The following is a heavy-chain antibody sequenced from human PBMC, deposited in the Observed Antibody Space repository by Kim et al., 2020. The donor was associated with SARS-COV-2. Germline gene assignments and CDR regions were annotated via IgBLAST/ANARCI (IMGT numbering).Heavy chain of an antibody. D-gene: IGHD2-15*01. CDR1: GYTLTELS. CDR2: FDPEDGET. CDR3: ATGGGYCSGGSCWDYFDY. V-gene: IGHV1-24*01. Sequence: ASVKVSCKVSGYTLTELSMHWVRQAPGKGLEWMGGFDPEDGETIYAQKFQGRVTMTEDTSTDTAYMDLSSLRSEDTAVYYCATGGGYCSGGSCWDYFDYWGQGTLVTVSS. J-gene: IGHJ4*02.